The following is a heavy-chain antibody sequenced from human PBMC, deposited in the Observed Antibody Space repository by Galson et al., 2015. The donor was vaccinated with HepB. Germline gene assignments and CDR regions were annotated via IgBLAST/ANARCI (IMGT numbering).Heavy chain of an antibody. CDR1: GFSVSINY. CDR2: IYSGGNT. V-gene: IGHV3-53*01. CDR3: ARGLVSSGYYGDY. J-gene: IGHJ4*02. D-gene: IGHD3-22*01. Sequence: SLRLSCAVSGFSVSINYMTWVRQAPGKGLECVAHIYSGGNTYYADSVKGRFTVSRDNSKNTLYLQMNSLRAEDAAVYYCARGLVSSGYYGDYWGQGTLVTVSS.